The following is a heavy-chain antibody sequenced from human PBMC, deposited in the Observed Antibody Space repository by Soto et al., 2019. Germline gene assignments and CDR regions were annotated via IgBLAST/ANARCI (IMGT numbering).Heavy chain of an antibody. Sequence: EMQLLESGGGLVQPGGSLRLSCAASGFTFSNYAMSWVRQTPGKGLEWVSTISGGGGNTYYPDSVKGRFTISRDNSKDTVYLQMNSLRAEDTAIYYCAKERLGRGADYWGQGALVTVTS. V-gene: IGHV3-23*01. CDR2: ISGGGGNT. CDR3: AKERLGRGADY. J-gene: IGHJ4*02. CDR1: GFTFSNYA.